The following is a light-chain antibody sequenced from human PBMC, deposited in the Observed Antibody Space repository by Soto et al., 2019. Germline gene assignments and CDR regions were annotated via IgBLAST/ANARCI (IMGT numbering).Light chain of an antibody. Sequence: EIVLTQSPGTLSLSPGERATLSCRASQSVSSSYLALYQQKPGQAPRLLIYGASSRTTGIPDRFSGSGSGTDFTLTISRLEPEGFAVYYCQHDGSSQYTFGQGTKLEIK. CDR3: QHDGSSQYT. CDR2: GAS. J-gene: IGKJ2*01. V-gene: IGKV3-20*01. CDR1: QSVSSSY.